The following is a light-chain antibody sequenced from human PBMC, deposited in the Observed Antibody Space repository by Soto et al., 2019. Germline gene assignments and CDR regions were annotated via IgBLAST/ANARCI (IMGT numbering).Light chain of an antibody. V-gene: IGKV1-16*01. CDR2: DAS. CDR3: QKYHSYPAS. J-gene: IGKJ1*01. Sequence: DIQMTQSPSSLSASVGDRVTITCRASQGISSFLAWFQQKPGKAPKSLIYDASTLQSGVSSRFSGSGSDTHFTLTISSLQPEDFATYYCQKYHSYPASFGQGTKVDIK. CDR1: QGISSF.